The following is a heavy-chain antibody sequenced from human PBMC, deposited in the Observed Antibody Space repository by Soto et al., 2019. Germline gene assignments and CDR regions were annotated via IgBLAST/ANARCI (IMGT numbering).Heavy chain of an antibody. Sequence: QVQLVQSGAEVKKPGSSVTVSCGASGGTFSSYPINWVRQAPGQGLEWMGGIIPFFGTSNYAQKFQGRVTITADESTSTAYMELRSLRSEDTAVDYCARVGHITNYGMAVWGQGTTVTVSS. D-gene: IGHD1-26*01. J-gene: IGHJ6*02. CDR2: IIPFFGTS. V-gene: IGHV1-69*01. CDR1: GGTFSSYP. CDR3: ARVGHITNYGMAV.